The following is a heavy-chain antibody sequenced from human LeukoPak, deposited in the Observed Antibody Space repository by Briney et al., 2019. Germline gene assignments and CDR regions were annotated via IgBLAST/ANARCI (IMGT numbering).Heavy chain of an antibody. CDR1: GGTFSSYA. D-gene: IGHD3-22*01. CDR3: ARAISNYDSRAYYRSDAFDI. CDR2: IIPIFGTA. J-gene: IGHJ3*02. Sequence: GSSVKVSCKASGGTFSSYAISWVRQAPGQGLEWMGGIIPIFGTANYAQKFQGRVTITADESTSTAYMELSSLRSEDTAVYYCARAISNYDSRAYYRSDAFDIWGQGTMVTVSS. V-gene: IGHV1-69*01.